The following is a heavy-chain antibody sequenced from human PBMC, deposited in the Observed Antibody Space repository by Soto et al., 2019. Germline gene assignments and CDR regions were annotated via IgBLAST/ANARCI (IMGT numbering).Heavy chain of an antibody. V-gene: IGHV1-69*13. Sequence: ASVKVSCKASAGTFPHYALTWVRQAPGQGLEWIGGIIPVLATTTYAQKFQGRVSIVADESTNTVYMDLSGLRSDDTAVYSCESTWANSLKNCIDSWGQGTLVTVSS. D-gene: IGHD2-21*01. CDR2: IIPVLATT. CDR3: ESTWANSLKNCIDS. J-gene: IGHJ5*01. CDR1: AGTFPHYA.